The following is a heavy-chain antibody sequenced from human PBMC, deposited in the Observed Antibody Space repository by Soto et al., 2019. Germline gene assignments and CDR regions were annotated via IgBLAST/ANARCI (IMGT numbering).Heavy chain of an antibody. V-gene: IGHV4-4*02. CDR3: ARCIKDGIVVVPAARTGPHYYYGMDV. CDR2: IYHSGST. Sequence: SETLSLTCAVSGGSISSSNWWSWVRQPPGKGLEWIGEIYHSGSTNYNPSLKSRVTISVDKSKNQFSLKLSSVTAADTAVYYCARCIKDGIVVVPAARTGPHYYYGMDVWGQGTTVTVSS. CDR1: GGSISSSNW. D-gene: IGHD2-2*01. J-gene: IGHJ6*02.